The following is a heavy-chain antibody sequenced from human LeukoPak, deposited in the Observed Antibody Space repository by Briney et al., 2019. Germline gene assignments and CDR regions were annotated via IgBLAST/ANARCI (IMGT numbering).Heavy chain of an antibody. D-gene: IGHD4-17*01. CDR3: ARHNGEYGVDY. CDR2: IYPGDSDT. Sequence: GASLQISCKGSGSSFTSYWIGWVRPMPGKGLEWMGIIYPGDSDTRYSPSFQGQVTISADKSISTAYLQWSSLKASDTAMYYCARHNGEYGVDYWGQGTLVTVSS. J-gene: IGHJ4*02. CDR1: GSSFTSYW. V-gene: IGHV5-51*01.